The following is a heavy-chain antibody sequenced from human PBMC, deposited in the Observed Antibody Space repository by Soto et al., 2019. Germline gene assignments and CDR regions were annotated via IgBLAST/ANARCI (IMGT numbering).Heavy chain of an antibody. D-gene: IGHD3-3*01. J-gene: IGHJ4*02. Sequence: ETLSLTCAVYGGSFSGYYWSWIRQPPGKGLEWIGEINHSGSTNYNPSLKSRVTISVDTSKNQFSLKLSSVTAADTAVYYCARRGVVIIRSYYFDYWGQGTLVTVSS. CDR2: INHSGST. V-gene: IGHV4-34*01. CDR3: ARRGVVIIRSYYFDY. CDR1: GGSFSGYY.